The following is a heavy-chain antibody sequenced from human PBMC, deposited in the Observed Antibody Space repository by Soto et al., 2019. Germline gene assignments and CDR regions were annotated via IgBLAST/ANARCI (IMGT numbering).Heavy chain of an antibody. CDR1: GFTFSSYS. CDR2: ISSSSSYI. D-gene: IGHD6-6*01. Sequence: EVQLVESGGGLVKPGGSLRLSCAASGFTFSSYSMNWVRQAPGKGLEWVSSISSSSSYIYYADSVKGRFTISRDNAKNSLYLQMNSLRAEYTAVYYCASLFGGYSSSAGAHYWGQGTLVTVSS. V-gene: IGHV3-21*01. CDR3: ASLFGGYSSSAGAHY. J-gene: IGHJ4*02.